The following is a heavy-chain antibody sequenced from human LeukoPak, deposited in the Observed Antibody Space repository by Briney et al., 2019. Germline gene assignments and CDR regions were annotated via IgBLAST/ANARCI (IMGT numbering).Heavy chain of an antibody. V-gene: IGHV4-34*01. D-gene: IGHD2-2*02. CDR1: GGSFSGYY. CDR2: INHSGST. J-gene: IGHJ6*03. Sequence: SETLSLTCAVYGGSFSGYYWSWIRQPPGKGLEWIWEINHSGSTNYNPPLKSRVTISVDTSKNQFSLKLSSVTAADTAVYYCARGNRGTYCSSTSCYTGYSSSAGRNYYYYYMDVWGKGTTVTVSS. CDR3: ARGNRGTYCSSTSCYTGYSSSAGRNYYYYYMDV.